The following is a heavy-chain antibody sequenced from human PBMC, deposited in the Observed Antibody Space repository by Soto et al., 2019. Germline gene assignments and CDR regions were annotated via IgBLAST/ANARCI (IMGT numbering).Heavy chain of an antibody. J-gene: IGHJ6*01. CDR1: GGSISSYY. D-gene: IGHD2-15*01. V-gene: IGHV4-4*07. Sequence: SETLSLTCTVSGGSISSYYWSWIRQPSGKGLEWIGRIYTSGSTNYNPSLKSRVTMSVDTSKNQFSLKLSSVTAADTAVYYCASDSGFRVVPRKQLYYGMDVWGPGTTV. CDR2: IYTSGST. CDR3: ASDSGFRVVPRKQLYYGMDV.